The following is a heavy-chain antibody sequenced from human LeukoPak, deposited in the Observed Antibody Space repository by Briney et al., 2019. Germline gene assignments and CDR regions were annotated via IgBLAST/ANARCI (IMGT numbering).Heavy chain of an antibody. Sequence: GGSLRLSCAASGFTFSSYSMNWVRQAPGKGLEWVANIKQDGSEKYYVDSVKGRFTISRDNAKNSLYLQMNSLRAEDTAVYYCARAGDTAMAFDYWGQGTLVTVSS. CDR3: ARAGDTAMAFDY. CDR2: IKQDGSEK. D-gene: IGHD5-18*01. V-gene: IGHV3-7*01. J-gene: IGHJ4*02. CDR1: GFTFSSYS.